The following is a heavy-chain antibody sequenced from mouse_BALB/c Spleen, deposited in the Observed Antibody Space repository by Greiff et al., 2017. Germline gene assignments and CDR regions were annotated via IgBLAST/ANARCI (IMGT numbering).Heavy chain of an antibody. CDR2: ISYSGST. J-gene: IGHJ1*01. CDR3: ARGYYGSSYDWYFDV. D-gene: IGHD1-1*01. CDR1: GDSITSGY. Sequence: DVKLQESGPSLVKPSQTLSLTCSVTGDSITSGYWNWIRKFPGNKLEYMGYISYSGSTYYNPSLKSRISITRDTSKNQYYLQLNSVTTEDTATYYCARGYYGSSYDWYFDVWGAGTTVTVSS. V-gene: IGHV3-8*02.